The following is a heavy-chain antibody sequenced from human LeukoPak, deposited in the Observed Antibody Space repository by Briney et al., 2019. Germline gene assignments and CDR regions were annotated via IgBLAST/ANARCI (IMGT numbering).Heavy chain of an antibody. Sequence: SETLSLTCAVYGGSFSGYYWSWIRQPPGKGLEWIGEINHSGSTNYNPSLKSRVTISVDTSKNQFSLKLSSVTAADTAVYYCARRSYYGSGSLDYWGQGTLVTVSS. CDR1: GGSFSGYY. J-gene: IGHJ4*02. D-gene: IGHD3-10*01. CDR2: INHSGST. CDR3: ARRSYYGSGSLDY. V-gene: IGHV4-34*01.